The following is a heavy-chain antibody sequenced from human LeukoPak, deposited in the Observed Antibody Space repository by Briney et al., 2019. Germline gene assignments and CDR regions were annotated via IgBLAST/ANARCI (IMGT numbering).Heavy chain of an antibody. CDR1: GFTFSSYA. Sequence: GGSLRLSYAASGFTFSSYAMSWVRQAPGKGLEWVSAISGSGGSTYYADSVKGRSTISRDNSRDTLYLQMNSLRAEDTAVYYCAKGYYDYVWGSYYFDYWGQGTLVTVSS. CDR2: ISGSGGST. V-gene: IGHV3-23*01. D-gene: IGHD3-16*01. CDR3: AKGYYDYVWGSYYFDY. J-gene: IGHJ4*02.